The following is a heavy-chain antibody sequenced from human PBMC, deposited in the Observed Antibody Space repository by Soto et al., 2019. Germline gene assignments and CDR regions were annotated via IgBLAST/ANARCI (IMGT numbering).Heavy chain of an antibody. Sequence: EVQVVESGGGLVQPGGSLRLSCAASGFTFSSNSMNWVRQAPGKGLEWLSYISSSSSTIYTDSVKGRFTTSRDNAKNSLYLQMNSLIDEDKAVYYCARVMWSGNLTSDLWGQGTLVTVSS. D-gene: IGHD3-3*01. CDR3: ARVMWSGNLTSDL. CDR1: GFTFSSNS. V-gene: IGHV3-48*02. J-gene: IGHJ5*02. CDR2: ISSSSSTI.